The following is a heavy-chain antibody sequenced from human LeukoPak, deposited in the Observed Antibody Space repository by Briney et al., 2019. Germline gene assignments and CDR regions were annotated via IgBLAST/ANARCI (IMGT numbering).Heavy chain of an antibody. D-gene: IGHD6-13*01. Sequence: QPGGSLRPSCAASGFTFSSYALTWVRQAPGKGLEWVSAISGNGGSTNYADSVKGRFTISRDNSKNTLYLQVNSLRAEDTAVYYCAKYRSAWSFDYWGQGTLVTVSS. V-gene: IGHV3-23*01. J-gene: IGHJ4*02. CDR3: AKYRSAWSFDY. CDR2: ISGNGGST. CDR1: GFTFSSYA.